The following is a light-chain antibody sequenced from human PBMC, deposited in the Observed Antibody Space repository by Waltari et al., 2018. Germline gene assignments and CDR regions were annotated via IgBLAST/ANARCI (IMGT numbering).Light chain of an antibody. CDR2: EDN. CDR3: QSYDSSTLWV. V-gene: IGLV6-57*02. CDR1: SGSLASNY. Sequence: NFMLTQPHSVSESPGKTVTTSCPGSSGSLASNYVQWYQQRPGSAPTTVIYEDNQRPSGVPDRFSGSIDSYSNSASLTISGLKTEDEADYYCQSYDSSTLWVFGGGTKLTVL. J-gene: IGLJ3*02.